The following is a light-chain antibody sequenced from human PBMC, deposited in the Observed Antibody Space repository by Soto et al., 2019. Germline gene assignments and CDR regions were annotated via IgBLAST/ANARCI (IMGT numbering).Light chain of an antibody. CDR2: RNN. CDR1: SSNIGSNY. Sequence: QSVLTQPPSASGIPGQRVTISCSGSSSNIGSNYVYWYQQLPGTAPKLLIYRNNQRPSGVPDRFSGSKSGTSASLAISGLRSEDEADYYCAAWDDSLSGQVFGGGTKLTVL. CDR3: AAWDDSLSGQV. J-gene: IGLJ3*02. V-gene: IGLV1-47*01.